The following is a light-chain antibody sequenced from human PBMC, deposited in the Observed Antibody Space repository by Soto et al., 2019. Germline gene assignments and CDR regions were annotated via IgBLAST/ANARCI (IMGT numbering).Light chain of an antibody. Sequence: ETVLTQSPATLSLSPGERATLSCRASQSVSRYLAWYQQKPGQAPRLLIYDASNRAAGIPARFSGTGYGTDFTLTIRWLEFEDFAVYYCQQRTNWPYTFGQGTNLEIK. CDR2: DAS. J-gene: IGKJ2*01. V-gene: IGKV3-11*01. CDR3: QQRTNWPYT. CDR1: QSVSRY.